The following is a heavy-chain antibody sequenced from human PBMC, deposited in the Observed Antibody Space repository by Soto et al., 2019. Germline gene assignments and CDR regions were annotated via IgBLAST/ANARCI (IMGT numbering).Heavy chain of an antibody. Sequence: SETLSLTCAVSGGSISSSNWWSWVRQPPGKGLEWIGEIYHSGSTNYNPSLKSRVTISVDKSKDQFSLKLSSVTAADTAVYYCARGLLYYDILTGYYTGVWFDPWGQGTLVTVSS. CDR2: IYHSGST. V-gene: IGHV4-4*02. CDR1: GGSISSSNW. J-gene: IGHJ5*02. CDR3: ARGLLYYDILTGYYTGVWFDP. D-gene: IGHD3-9*01.